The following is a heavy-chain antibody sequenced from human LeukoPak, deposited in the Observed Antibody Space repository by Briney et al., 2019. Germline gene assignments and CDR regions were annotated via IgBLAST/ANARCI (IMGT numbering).Heavy chain of an antibody. Sequence: PGGSLRLSCAASGFTFSSYAMHWVRQAPGKGLEWVAVISYDGSNKYYADSVKGRFTISRDNSKNTLYLQMNSLRAEDTAVYYCARSSSGPRAPFDYWGQGTLVTVSS. CDR2: ISYDGSNK. V-gene: IGHV3-30*04. CDR3: ARSSSGPRAPFDY. J-gene: IGHJ4*02. D-gene: IGHD6-19*01. CDR1: GFTFSSYA.